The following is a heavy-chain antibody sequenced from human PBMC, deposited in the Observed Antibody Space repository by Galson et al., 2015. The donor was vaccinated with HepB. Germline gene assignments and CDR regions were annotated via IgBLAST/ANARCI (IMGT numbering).Heavy chain of an antibody. J-gene: IGHJ6*02. Sequence: SLRLSCAASGFTFSSYAMHWVRQAPGKGLEWVAVISYDGSNKYYADSVKGRFTISRDNSKNTLYLQMNSLRAEDTAVYYCARDPVTTVTDYYYYGMDVWGQGTTVTVSS. CDR2: ISYDGSNK. CDR1: GFTFSSYA. D-gene: IGHD4-17*01. CDR3: ARDPVTTVTDYYYYGMDV. V-gene: IGHV3-30-3*01.